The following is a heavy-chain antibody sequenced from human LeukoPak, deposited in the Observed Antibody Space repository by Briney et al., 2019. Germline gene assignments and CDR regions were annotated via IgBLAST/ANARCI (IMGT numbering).Heavy chain of an antibody. Sequence: GGSLRLSCAASEFTFSSYGMHWVRQAPGKGLEWVAVISYHGSNKYYADSVNGRFTISRDNSKNTLYLQMNSLRAEDTAVYYCARAFGLTDYWGQGTLVTVSS. D-gene: IGHD3/OR15-3a*01. CDR3: ARAFGLTDY. J-gene: IGHJ4*02. CDR1: EFTFSSYG. V-gene: IGHV3-30*03. CDR2: ISYHGSNK.